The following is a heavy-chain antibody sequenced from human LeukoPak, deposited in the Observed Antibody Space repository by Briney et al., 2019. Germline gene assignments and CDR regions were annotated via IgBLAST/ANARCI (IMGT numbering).Heavy chain of an antibody. CDR2: INHSGST. V-gene: IGHV4-34*01. J-gene: IGHJ4*02. CDR1: GGSFSGYY. D-gene: IGHD5-18*01. CDR3: ARLPSGAMVDY. Sequence: SETLSLTCAVYGGSFSGYYWSWIRQPPGKGLEWIGEINHSGSTNYNPSLKSRVTISVDTSKNQFSLKLSSVTAADTAVYYCARLPSGAMVDYWGQGTLVTVSS.